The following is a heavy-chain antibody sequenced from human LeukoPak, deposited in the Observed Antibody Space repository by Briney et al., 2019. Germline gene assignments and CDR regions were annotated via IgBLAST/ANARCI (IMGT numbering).Heavy chain of an antibody. V-gene: IGHV3-48*02. J-gene: IGHJ4*02. Sequence: GGSLRLSCAASGFTFSSNSMHWVRQAPGKGLEWVSYISTSGSTTYYTDSVKGRFTISRDNAKNSLYLQMHSLRDEDTAVYYCARARSGYYTDYWGQGTLVTVSS. CDR3: ARARSGYYTDY. CDR1: GFTFSSNS. D-gene: IGHD3-22*01. CDR2: ISTSGSTT.